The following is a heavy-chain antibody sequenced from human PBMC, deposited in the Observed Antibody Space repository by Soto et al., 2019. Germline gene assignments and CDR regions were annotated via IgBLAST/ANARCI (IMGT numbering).Heavy chain of an antibody. J-gene: IGHJ6*02. Sequence: SPTLSLTCAISGDSVSSSSAAWSWLRQSPSRGLEWLGRTYYRSTWTNDYARSVKSRITINPDTVENQFSLQLSSVTPEDTAVYYCAGVSSFRGMDVWGQGTPVTVSS. CDR3: AGVSSFRGMDV. CDR1: GDSVSSSSAA. V-gene: IGHV6-1*01. CDR2: TYYRSTWTN. D-gene: IGHD3-16*01.